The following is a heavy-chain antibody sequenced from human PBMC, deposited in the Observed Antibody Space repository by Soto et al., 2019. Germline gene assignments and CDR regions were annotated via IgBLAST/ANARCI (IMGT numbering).Heavy chain of an antibody. J-gene: IGHJ4*02. D-gene: IGHD1-1*01. Sequence: PGGSLRLSCAASGFSFRSYAMHWVRQAPGKGLEWVAVIWYDGVNKYCADSVKGRFTISRDNSNNTLYVQMNSLKAEDTAVYYCVRDPYLPTAGRLASLHYWGPGTLVTVSS. CDR3: VRDPYLPTAGRLASLHY. V-gene: IGHV3-33*08. CDR1: GFSFRSYA. CDR2: IWYDGVNK.